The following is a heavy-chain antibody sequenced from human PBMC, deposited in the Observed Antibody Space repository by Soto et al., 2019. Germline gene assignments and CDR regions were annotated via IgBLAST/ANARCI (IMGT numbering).Heavy chain of an antibody. CDR3: AKPSDYYGSGRPGGMDV. V-gene: IGHV3-23*01. CDR1: GFTFSSYA. Sequence: GGSLRLSCAASGFTFSSYAMSWVRQAPGKGLEWVSAISGSGGSTYYADPVKGRFTISRDNSKNTLYLQMNSLRAEDTAVYYCAKPSDYYGSGRPGGMDVWGQGTTVTVSS. D-gene: IGHD3-10*01. J-gene: IGHJ6*02. CDR2: ISGSGGST.